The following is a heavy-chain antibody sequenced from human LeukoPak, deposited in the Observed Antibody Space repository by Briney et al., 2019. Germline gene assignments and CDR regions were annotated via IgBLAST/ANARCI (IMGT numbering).Heavy chain of an antibody. J-gene: IGHJ4*02. CDR2: ITPIFGTA. V-gene: IGHV1-69*05. CDR1: GGTFSSYA. CDR3: ARAQYYDFWSGYYEDY. D-gene: IGHD3-3*01. Sequence: ASVKVSCKASGGTFSSYAISWVRQAPGQGLEWMGGITPIFGTANYAQKFQGRVTITTDESTSTAYMELSSLRSEDTAVYYCARAQYYDFWSGYYEDYWGQGTLVTVSS.